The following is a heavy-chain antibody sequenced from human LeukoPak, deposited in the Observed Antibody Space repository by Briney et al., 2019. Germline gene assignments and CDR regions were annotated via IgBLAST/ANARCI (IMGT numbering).Heavy chain of an antibody. V-gene: IGHV3-9*01. CDR1: GFTFDDYA. Sequence: GGSLRLSCAASGFTFDDYAMPWVRQAPGKGLEWVSGISWNSGSIGYADSVKGRFTISRDNAKNSLYLQMNSLRAEDTALYYCAKDIYGDYDFYYFDYWGQGTLVTVSS. CDR2: ISWNSGSI. J-gene: IGHJ4*02. D-gene: IGHD4-17*01. CDR3: AKDIYGDYDFYYFDY.